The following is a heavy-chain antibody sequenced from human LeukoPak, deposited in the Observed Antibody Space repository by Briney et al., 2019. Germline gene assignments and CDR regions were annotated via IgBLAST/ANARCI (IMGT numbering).Heavy chain of an antibody. CDR1: GFTFSSYA. CDR3: AKKGAVAGPYYFDY. V-gene: IGHV3-23*01. J-gene: IGHJ4*02. D-gene: IGHD6-19*01. CDR2: ISGSGGST. Sequence: PGGSLRLSCAASGFTFSSYAMSWVRQAPGKGLEWVSAISGSGGSTYYADSVEGRFTISRDNSKTTLYLQMNSLRAEDTAVYYCAKKGAVAGPYYFDYWGQGTLVTVSS.